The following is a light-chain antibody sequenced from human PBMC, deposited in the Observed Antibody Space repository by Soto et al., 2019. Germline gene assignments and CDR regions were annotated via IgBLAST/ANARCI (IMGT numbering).Light chain of an antibody. J-gene: IGKJ1*01. CDR1: QSISSY. CDR3: QQSYNTPWT. V-gene: IGKV1-39*01. Sequence: DIQITQSPASLSASVVDRVTITCLASQSISSYLNWYQQKPGKAPKLLIYAASSLQSGVPSRFSGSGSGTDFTLTISSLQPEDFATYYCQQSYNTPWTFGQGTKVDIK. CDR2: AAS.